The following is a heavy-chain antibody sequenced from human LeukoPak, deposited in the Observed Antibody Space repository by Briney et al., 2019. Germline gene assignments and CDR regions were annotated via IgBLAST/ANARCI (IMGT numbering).Heavy chain of an antibody. CDR3: AKGAQMGYCSGGDCYSISY. Sequence: GSLRLSCVASGFTFSNYAMSWVRQAPGKGLEWVSAISYSGSSTYYADSVKGRFTISRDKSKNTLYLQMNSLRAEDTAAYYCAKGAQMGYCSGGDCYSISYWGQGTLVTVSS. D-gene: IGHD2-15*01. CDR1: GFTFSNYA. J-gene: IGHJ4*02. V-gene: IGHV3-23*01. CDR2: ISYSGSST.